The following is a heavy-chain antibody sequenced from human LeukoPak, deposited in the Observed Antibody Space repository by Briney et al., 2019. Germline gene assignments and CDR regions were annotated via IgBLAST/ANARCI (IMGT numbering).Heavy chain of an antibody. Sequence: SETLSLTCTVSGYSISSGYYWGWIRQPPGKGLEWIGSIYHSGSTYYNPSLKSRVTISVDTSKNQFSLKLSSVTAADTAVYYCARDQGYWYFDLWGRGTLVTVSS. CDR2: IYHSGST. CDR3: ARDQGYWYFDL. CDR1: GYSISSGYY. V-gene: IGHV4-38-2*02. J-gene: IGHJ2*01.